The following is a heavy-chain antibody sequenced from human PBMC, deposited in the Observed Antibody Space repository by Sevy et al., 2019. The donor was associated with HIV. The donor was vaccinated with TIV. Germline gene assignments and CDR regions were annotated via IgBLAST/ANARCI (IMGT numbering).Heavy chain of an antibody. J-gene: IGHJ4*02. CDR1: GGSISSYY. CDR3: ARSPDIAVAGMGADYFDY. CDR2: IYYSGST. Sequence: SETLSLTCTVSGGSISSYYWSWIRQPPGKGLEWIGYIYYSGSTNYNPSLKSRVTISVDTSKNQFSLKLSSVTAADPAVYYCARSPDIAVAGMGADYFDYWGQGTLVTVSS. D-gene: IGHD6-19*01. V-gene: IGHV4-59*13.